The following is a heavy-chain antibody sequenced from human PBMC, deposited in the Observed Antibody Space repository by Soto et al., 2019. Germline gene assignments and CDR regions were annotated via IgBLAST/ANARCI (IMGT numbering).Heavy chain of an antibody. CDR2: IQDGGSI. CDR3: ARGEGSGSNALGH. D-gene: IGHD3-16*01. CDR1: GFTVSNNY. Sequence: GGSLRLSCAASGFTVSNNYXSWVXHAPGKGLEWVAVIQDGGSISYADSVSDRFTISRDNAKNTVFLEMNSLRPEDTAVYFCARGEGSGSNALGHWAQGTLVTVSS. J-gene: IGHJ4*02. V-gene: IGHV3-66*01.